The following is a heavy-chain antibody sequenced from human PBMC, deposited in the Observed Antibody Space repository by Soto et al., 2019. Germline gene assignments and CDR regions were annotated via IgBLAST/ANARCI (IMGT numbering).Heavy chain of an antibody. CDR2: SAPEEGEP. Sequence: ASVKVSWKVPKNTITVFTVDWLRQDPGKGLEWMGRSAPEEGEPIYPQKFQGRVSMAEDPSTDTAYMELTSLRFEDTAVYFCAADRKIVGTIGAFDFWGQGTLVTVSS. CDR1: KNTITVFT. V-gene: IGHV1-24*01. D-gene: IGHD1-26*01. CDR3: AADRKIVGTIGAFDF. J-gene: IGHJ4*02.